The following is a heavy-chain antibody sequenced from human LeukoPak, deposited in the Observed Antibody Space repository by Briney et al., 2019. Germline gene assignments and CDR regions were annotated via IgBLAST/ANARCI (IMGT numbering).Heavy chain of an antibody. CDR1: GFTFDDYA. J-gene: IGHJ4*02. V-gene: IGHV3-9*01. CDR3: AKDSERSGWAYYFDY. Sequence: GRSLRLSCAASGFTFDDYAMHWVRQAPGKGLEWVSGISWNSGSIGYADSVKGRFTISRDNAKNSLYLQMNRLRAEDTALYYCAKDSERSGWAYYFDYWGQGTLVTVSS. CDR2: ISWNSGSI. D-gene: IGHD6-19*01.